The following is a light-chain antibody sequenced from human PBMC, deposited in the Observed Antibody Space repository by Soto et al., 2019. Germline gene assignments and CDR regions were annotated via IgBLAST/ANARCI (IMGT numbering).Light chain of an antibody. V-gene: IGKV3-11*01. CDR2: DAS. CDR3: QQRRNWPLT. CDR1: QSVGTY. Sequence: EIVLTQSPATLSLSPGERATLSCRASQSVGTYLAWYQQKPGQAPRLLVYDASNRATGIPARFSGSGSGTDFTLTISTLEPEDFAIYYCQQRRNWPLTFGQGTRLEIK. J-gene: IGKJ5*01.